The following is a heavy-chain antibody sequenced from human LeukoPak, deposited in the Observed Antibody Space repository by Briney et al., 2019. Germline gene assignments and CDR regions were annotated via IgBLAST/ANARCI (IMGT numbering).Heavy chain of an antibody. CDR2: MNPKSGNT. CDR1: GYTFTNYD. J-gene: IGHJ5*02. Sequence: ASVKVSCKASGYTFTNYDINWVRQATGQGPEWMGWMNPKSGNTGYAQKFQGRVTMTRNNSISTAYMELSSLRSDDTAVYYCVRDQDIVVVVAALRQREMGGFDPWGQGTLVTVSS. CDR3: VRDQDIVVVVAALRQREMGGFDP. V-gene: IGHV1-8*01. D-gene: IGHD2-15*01.